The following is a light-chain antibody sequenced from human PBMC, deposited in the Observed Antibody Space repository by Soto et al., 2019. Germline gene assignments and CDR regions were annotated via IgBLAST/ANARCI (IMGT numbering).Light chain of an antibody. CDR1: QSVLYSSNNKNY. CDR2: WAS. CDR3: QQYYSTPPA. Sequence: DIVMTQSPDSLAVSLGERATINCKSSQSVLYSSNNKNYLVWYQQKPGQPPKLLIYWASTRESGVPDRFSGSGSGTDFTLTISSLQAEDVAVYYCQQYYSTPPAIGPGTKVDIK. J-gene: IGKJ3*01. V-gene: IGKV4-1*01.